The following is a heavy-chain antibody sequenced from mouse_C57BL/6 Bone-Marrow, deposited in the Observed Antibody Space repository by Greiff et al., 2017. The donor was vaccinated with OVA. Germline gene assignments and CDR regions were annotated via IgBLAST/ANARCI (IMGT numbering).Heavy chain of an antibody. CDR2: IWSGGST. CDR1: GFSLTSYG. V-gene: IGHV2-4*01. J-gene: IGHJ1*03. CDR3: AKKDGPYWYFDV. Sequence: VMLVESGPGLVQPSQSLSITCTVSGFSLTSYGVHWVRQPPGKGLEWLGVIWSGGSTDYNAAFISRLSISKDNSKSQVFFKMNSLQADDTAIYYCAKKDGPYWYFDVWGTGTTVTVSS. D-gene: IGHD2-3*01.